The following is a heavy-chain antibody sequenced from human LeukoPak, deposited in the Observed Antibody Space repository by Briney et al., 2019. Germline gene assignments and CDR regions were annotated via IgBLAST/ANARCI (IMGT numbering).Heavy chain of an antibody. CDR3: ARQNLGYFESSGYYLMYFDY. CDR2: ISSSSSYI. V-gene: IGHV3-21*01. D-gene: IGHD3-22*01. CDR1: GFTFSSYS. J-gene: IGHJ4*02. Sequence: PGGSLRLSCAASGFTFSSYSMNWVRQAPGKGLEWVSSISSSSSYIYYADSVKGRFTISRDNAKNSLYLQMNSLRAEDTAVYYCARQNLGYFESSGYYLMYFDYWGQGTLVTVSS.